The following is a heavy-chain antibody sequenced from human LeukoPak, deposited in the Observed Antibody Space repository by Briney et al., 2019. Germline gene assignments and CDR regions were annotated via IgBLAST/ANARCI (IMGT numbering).Heavy chain of an antibody. J-gene: IGHJ4*02. V-gene: IGHV3-23*01. CDR2: ISGSGGST. Sequence: AGGSLRLSCAASGFTFSSYAMSWVRQAPGKGLEWVSAISGSGGSTYYADSVKGRFTISRDDSKNTLYLQMNSLRAEDTAVYYCAKVGITMVRGVIDYWGQGTLVTVSS. D-gene: IGHD3-10*01. CDR1: GFTFSSYA. CDR3: AKVGITMVRGVIDY.